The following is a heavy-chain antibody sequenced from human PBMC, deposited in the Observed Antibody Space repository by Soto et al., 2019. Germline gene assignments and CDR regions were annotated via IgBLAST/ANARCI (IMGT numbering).Heavy chain of an antibody. V-gene: IGHV4-59*01. J-gene: IGHJ4*02. CDR3: AREPTYCSSSSCYYYFDY. Sequence: PSATLSLTWRVAGGSLVSYYWTWLRQPPVKGLEWIGYIYNSGNTNYNPSLKSRVTISVDTSKNQFSLKLSSVTAADTAVYYCAREPTYCSSSSCYYYFDYWGQGSLV. CDR2: IYNSGNT. D-gene: IGHD2-2*01. CDR1: GGSLVSYY.